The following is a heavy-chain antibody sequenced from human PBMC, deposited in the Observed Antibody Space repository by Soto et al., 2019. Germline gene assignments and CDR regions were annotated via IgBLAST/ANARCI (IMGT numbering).Heavy chain of an antibody. CDR2: ISGSGGST. CDR3: EISFDS. Sequence: GGSLRLSCAASGLTFSSYAMSWVRQAPGKGLEWVSTISGSGGSTYYADSVKGRFTISRDNSKSTLYLQMNSLRAEDTAIYYCEISFDSWGQGTLVTVSS. V-gene: IGHV3-23*01. CDR1: GLTFSSYA. J-gene: IGHJ4*02.